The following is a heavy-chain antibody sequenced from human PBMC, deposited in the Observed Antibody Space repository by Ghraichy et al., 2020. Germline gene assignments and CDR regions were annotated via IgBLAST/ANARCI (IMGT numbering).Heavy chain of an antibody. V-gene: IGHV3-48*02. CDR1: GFTFSSYS. CDR3: ARASTVVRFFYYDGMDV. Sequence: LSLTCVGSGFTFSSYSMNWVRQSPGKGLEWVAYISSSGSRRFYADSVKGRFTISRDNAQNSLSLQMNSLRDEDRAVYYCARASTVVRFFYYDGMDVWGQGTTVTVSS. J-gene: IGHJ6*02. D-gene: IGHD4-23*01. CDR2: ISSSGSRR.